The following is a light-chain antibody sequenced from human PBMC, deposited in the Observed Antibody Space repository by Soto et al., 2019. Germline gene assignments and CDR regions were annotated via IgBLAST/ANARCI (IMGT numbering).Light chain of an antibody. V-gene: IGKV1-39*01. J-gene: IGKJ4*01. CDR3: QQTYSDIS. CDR2: NAS. Sequence: DIQLTQYPSSLSASVGDTVTITCRASQTISTYLLWYHQKPGRAPNLLIYNASTLHSGVPSKFSGSGSGTDFTLTIGGLQPEDFATYHCQQTYSDISFGGGTKVE. CDR1: QTISTY.